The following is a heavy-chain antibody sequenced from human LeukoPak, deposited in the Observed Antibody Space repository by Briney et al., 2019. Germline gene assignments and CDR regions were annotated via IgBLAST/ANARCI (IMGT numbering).Heavy chain of an antibody. CDR3: ATGGRGPAALGRYYYYYMDV. D-gene: IGHD2-2*01. CDR1: GGSFSGYY. V-gene: IGHV4-34*01. CDR2: INHSGST. J-gene: IGHJ6*03. Sequence: SETLSLTCAVYGGSFSGYYWSWIRQPPGKGREWIGEINHSGSTNYNPSLKSRVTISVDTSKNQFSLKLSSVTAEDTAVYYCATGGRGPAALGRYYYYYMDVWGKGTTVTVSS.